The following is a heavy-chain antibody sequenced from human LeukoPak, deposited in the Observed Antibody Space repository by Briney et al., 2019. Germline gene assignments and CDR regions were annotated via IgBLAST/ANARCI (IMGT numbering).Heavy chain of an antibody. D-gene: IGHD3-22*01. CDR1: GGTFSSYA. CDR2: IIPIFATA. CDR3: ARHQPAYYYDSSGYDNWFDP. Sequence: SVKVSCKASGGTFSSYAISWVRQAPGQGLEWMGGIIPIFATANYAQKFQGRVTITADESTSTAYMELSSLRSEDTAVYYCARHQPAYYYDSSGYDNWFDPWGQGTLVTVSS. V-gene: IGHV1-69*13. J-gene: IGHJ5*02.